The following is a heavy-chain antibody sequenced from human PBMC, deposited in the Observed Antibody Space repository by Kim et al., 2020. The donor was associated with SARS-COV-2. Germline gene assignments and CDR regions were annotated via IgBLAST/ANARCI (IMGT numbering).Heavy chain of an antibody. Sequence: GGSLRLSCAASGFTFSSYGMHWVRQAPGKGLEWVAVIWYDGSNKYYADSVKGRFTISRDNSKNTLYLQMNSLRAEDTAVYYCARDYLTRSSPATLEYWGQGTLVTVSS. V-gene: IGHV3-33*01. CDR2: IWYDGSNK. CDR3: ARDYLTRSSPATLEY. J-gene: IGHJ4*02. CDR1: GFTFSSYG. D-gene: IGHD3-3*01.